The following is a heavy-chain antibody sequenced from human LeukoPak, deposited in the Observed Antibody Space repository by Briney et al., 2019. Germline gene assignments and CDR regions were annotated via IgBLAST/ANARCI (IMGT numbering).Heavy chain of an antibody. D-gene: IGHD1-7*01. CDR1: GYTFTSYG. CDR2: IIPIFGTA. J-gene: IGHJ4*02. Sequence: AASVKVSCKASGYTFTSYGISWVRQAPGQGLEWMGGIIPIFGTANYAQKFQGRVTITADESTSTAYMELSSLRSEDTAVYYCAREGDGTTDYWGQGTLVTVSS. CDR3: AREGDGTTDY. V-gene: IGHV1-69*13.